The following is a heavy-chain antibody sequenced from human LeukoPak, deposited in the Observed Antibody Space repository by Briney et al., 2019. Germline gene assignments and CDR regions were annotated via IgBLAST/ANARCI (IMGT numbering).Heavy chain of an antibody. J-gene: IGHJ4*02. CDR1: GATFSTYG. CDR3: ATVDIVATSN. CDR2: INPNSGGT. Sequence: ASVKVSCKASGATFSTYGLSWVRQAPGQGFEWMGWINPNSGGTNYAQKFQGRVTMTRDTSISTAYMELSRLRSDDTAVYYCATVDIVATSNWGQGTLVTVSS. D-gene: IGHD5-12*01. V-gene: IGHV1-2*02.